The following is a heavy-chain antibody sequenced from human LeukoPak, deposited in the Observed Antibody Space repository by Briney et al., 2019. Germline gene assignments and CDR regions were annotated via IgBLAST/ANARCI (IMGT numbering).Heavy chain of an antibody. D-gene: IGHD3-22*01. CDR3: ARHLTYYYDSSGYYWHAFDI. CDR1: GGSISSSSYY. V-gene: IGHV4-39*01. J-gene: IGHJ3*02. Sequence: SETLSLTCTVSGGSISSSSYYWGWIRQPPGKGLEWIGSIYYSGSTYYNPSLKSRVTISVDTSKNQFSLKLSSVTAADTAVYYCARHLTYYYDSSGYYWHAFDIWGQGTMVTVSS. CDR2: IYYSGST.